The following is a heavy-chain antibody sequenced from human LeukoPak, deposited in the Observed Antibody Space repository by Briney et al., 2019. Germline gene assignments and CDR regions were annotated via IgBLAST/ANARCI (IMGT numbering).Heavy chain of an antibody. CDR1: GFTVSSRY. Sequence: GGSLRLSCAASGFTVSSRYMSWVRQAPGKGLEWVSVIYSGGSTYYADSVKGRFTISRDNAKNSLYLQMNSLRAEDSAVYYCASDLYDSSGYSSPIHYWGQGTLVTVST. CDR2: IYSGGST. D-gene: IGHD3-22*01. J-gene: IGHJ4*02. CDR3: ASDLYDSSGYSSPIHY. V-gene: IGHV3-66*01.